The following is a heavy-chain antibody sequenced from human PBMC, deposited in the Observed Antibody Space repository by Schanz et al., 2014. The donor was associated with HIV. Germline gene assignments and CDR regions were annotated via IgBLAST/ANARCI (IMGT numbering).Heavy chain of an antibody. V-gene: IGHV3-30*18. CDR1: GFTFSLYG. CDR3: AKDRITGTTGVPYYYYGMDV. J-gene: IGHJ6*02. Sequence: QVQLVESGGGVVQPGRSLRLSCAASGFTFSLYGMHWVRQAPGKGLEWVAVISYDGSNKYYADSVKGRSTISRDNSKNTLYLQMNSLRAEDTAVYYCAKDRITGTTGVPYYYYGMDVWGQGTTVTVSS. CDR2: ISYDGSNK. D-gene: IGHD1-7*01.